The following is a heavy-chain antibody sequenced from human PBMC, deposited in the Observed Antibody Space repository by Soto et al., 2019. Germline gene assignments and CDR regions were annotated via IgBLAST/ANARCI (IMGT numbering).Heavy chain of an antibody. J-gene: IGHJ1*01. CDR2: IIPIFGIT. CDR1: GGTFSGYA. D-gene: IGHD1-20*01. CDR3: ARDPRSITGTTSSEDFQF. Sequence: QAHLMQSGAQVKKPGSSVKVSCKASGGTFSGYAISWVLQLPGRGLAWMGGIIPIFGITTYAEKIQGRITLAADESTGTAFMDLRSLISEDTAVYYCARDPRSITGTTSSEDFQFWGPGTLVSVSS. V-gene: IGHV1-69*01.